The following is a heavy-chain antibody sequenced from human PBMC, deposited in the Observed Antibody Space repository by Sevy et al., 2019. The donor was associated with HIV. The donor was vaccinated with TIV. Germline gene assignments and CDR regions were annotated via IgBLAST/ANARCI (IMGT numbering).Heavy chain of an antibody. CDR1: GFTFSSYD. Sequence: GGSLRLSCAASGFTFSSYDMNWVRRAPGKGLEWVSFISSSSTIYYADSVKGRFTISRDNAKNSLYLQMNSLRDEDTAVYFCARERSGRGDDLDYWGQGTLVTVSS. V-gene: IGHV3-48*02. CDR3: ARERSGRGDDLDY. J-gene: IGHJ4*02. CDR2: ISSSSTI. D-gene: IGHD1-26*01.